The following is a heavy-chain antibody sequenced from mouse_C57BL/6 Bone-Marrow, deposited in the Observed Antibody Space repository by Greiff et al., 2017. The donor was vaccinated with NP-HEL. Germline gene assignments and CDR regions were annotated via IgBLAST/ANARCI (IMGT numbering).Heavy chain of an antibody. D-gene: IGHD2-13*01. V-gene: IGHV1-26*01. CDR2: INPNNGGT. CDR3: ARRGGDLFDY. CDR1: GYTFTDYY. J-gene: IGHJ2*01. Sequence: VQLQQSGPELVKPGASVKISCKASGYTFTDYYMNWVKQSHGKSLEWIGDINPNNGGTSYNQKFKGKATLTVDKSSSTAYMEFRSLTSEDSAVYYCARRGGDLFDYWGQGTTLTVSS.